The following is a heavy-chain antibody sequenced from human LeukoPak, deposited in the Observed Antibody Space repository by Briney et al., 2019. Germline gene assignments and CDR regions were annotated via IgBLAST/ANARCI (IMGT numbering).Heavy chain of an antibody. V-gene: IGHV4-34*01. D-gene: IGHD3-22*01. J-gene: IGHJ4*02. CDR3: ARGPKYYYDSSGLHFDY. Sequence: SETLSLTCTVSGGSIRSYYWSWIRQPPGKGLEWIGEINHSGSTNYNPSLKSRVTISVDTSKNQFSLKLSSVTAADTAVYYCARGPKYYYDSSGLHFDYWGQGTLVTVSS. CDR1: GGSIRSYY. CDR2: INHSGST.